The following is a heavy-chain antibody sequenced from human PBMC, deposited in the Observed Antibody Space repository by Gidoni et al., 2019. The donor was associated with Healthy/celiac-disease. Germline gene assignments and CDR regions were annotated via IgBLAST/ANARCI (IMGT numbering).Heavy chain of an antibody. D-gene: IGHD6-19*01. J-gene: IGHJ4*02. CDR1: GFTCSSYA. CDR2: ISGSGGST. V-gene: IGHV3-23*04. Sequence: EAQLVESGGGLVQPGGSPRLTCPVSGFTCSSYAMGGGRQAPGRGLEWVSAISGSGGSTYYADSVKGKFTISRDNSKNTLYLQMNSLKAEDTAVYCCAEGHISQWLDDWGQGTLVTVSS. CDR3: AEGHISQWLDD.